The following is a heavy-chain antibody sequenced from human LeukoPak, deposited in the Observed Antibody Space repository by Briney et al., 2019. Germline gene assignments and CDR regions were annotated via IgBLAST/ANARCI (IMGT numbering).Heavy chain of an antibody. V-gene: IGHV1-2*02. D-gene: IGHD2-2*01. Sequence: ASVKVSCKASGYTCTGYYMHWVRPAPGQGLEWMGWINPNSGGTNYAQKFQGRVTMTRDTSISTAYMELSRLRSDDTAVYYCARDPDIVVATGDYWGQGTLVTVSS. CDR3: ARDPDIVVATGDY. CDR2: INPNSGGT. CDR1: GYTCTGYY. J-gene: IGHJ4*02.